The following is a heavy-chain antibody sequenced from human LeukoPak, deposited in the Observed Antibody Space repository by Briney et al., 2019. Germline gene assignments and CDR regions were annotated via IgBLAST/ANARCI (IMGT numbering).Heavy chain of an antibody. D-gene: IGHD2-15*01. V-gene: IGHV3-43D*03. J-gene: IGHJ6*01. CDR1: GFTFDDYA. Sequence: GGSLRLSCAASGFTFDDYAMHWVRHAPGKGLEWVSLISWDGGSTYYADSVKGRFTISRDNAENSLYLQMNSLRAEDTAVYYCARGSEGYCSGGGCYYGMDVWGQGTTVTVSS. CDR3: ARGSEGYCSGGGCYYGMDV. CDR2: ISWDGGST.